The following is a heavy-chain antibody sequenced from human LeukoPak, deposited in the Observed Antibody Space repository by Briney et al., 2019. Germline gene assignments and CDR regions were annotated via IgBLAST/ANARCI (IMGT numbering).Heavy chain of an antibody. D-gene: IGHD1-20*01. CDR1: GGTFSSYT. V-gene: IGHV1-69*04. Sequence: GASVKVSCKASGGTFSSYTISWVRQAPGQGLEWMGRIIPILGIANYAQKFQGRVTITADKSTSTAYMELSSLRSEDTAVYYCAREVSITGTLDYYYYYMDVWGKGTTVTVSS. J-gene: IGHJ6*03. CDR3: AREVSITGTLDYYYYYMDV. CDR2: IIPILGIA.